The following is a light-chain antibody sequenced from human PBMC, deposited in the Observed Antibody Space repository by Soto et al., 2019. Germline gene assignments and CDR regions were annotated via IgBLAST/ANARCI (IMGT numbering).Light chain of an antibody. CDR3: QQYNNWPPVT. CDR1: QSVNSN. J-gene: IGKJ4*01. V-gene: IGKV3-15*01. CDR2: GAS. Sequence: TVMTQSPATLSVSPWERATLSCRASQSVNSNLAWYQQRPGQAPRLLIFGASTRATGVPARFSGSGSGTEFTLTISSLQSEDFAVYYCQQYNNWPPVTFGGGTKVDIK.